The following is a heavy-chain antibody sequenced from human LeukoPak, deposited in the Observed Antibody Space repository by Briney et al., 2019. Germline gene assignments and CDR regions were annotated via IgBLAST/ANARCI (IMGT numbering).Heavy chain of an antibody. CDR3: ARLRYSSSWYDRYYFDY. CDR2: IYHSGST. Sequence: PSETLSLTCAVSGYSISSGHYWGRIRQPPGKGLEWIGSIYHSGSTYYNPSLKSRVTISVDTSKNQFSLKLSSVTAADTAVYYCARLRYSSSWYDRYYFDYWGQGTLVTVSS. V-gene: IGHV4-38-2*01. J-gene: IGHJ4*02. CDR1: GYSISSGHY. D-gene: IGHD6-13*01.